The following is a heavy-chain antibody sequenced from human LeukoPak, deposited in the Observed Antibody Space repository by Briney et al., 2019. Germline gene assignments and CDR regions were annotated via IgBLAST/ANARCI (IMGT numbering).Heavy chain of an antibody. Sequence: PGGSLRLSCAASGFTYSSYGMHWVRQAPGKGLEWVAVISYDGSNKYYADSVKGRFTISRDNSKNTLYLQMNSLRAEDTAVYYCAKDIYRPTGKWFGVPGDYWGQGALVTVSS. D-gene: IGHD3-10*01. V-gene: IGHV3-30*18. CDR2: ISYDGSNK. J-gene: IGHJ4*02. CDR3: AKDIYRPTGKWFGVPGDY. CDR1: GFTYSSYG.